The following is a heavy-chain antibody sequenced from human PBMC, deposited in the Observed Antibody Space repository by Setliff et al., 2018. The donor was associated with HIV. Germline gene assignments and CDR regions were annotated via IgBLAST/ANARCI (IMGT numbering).Heavy chain of an antibody. CDR3: ARTRGYTYGYIDS. CDR1: GGSVNDFY. Sequence: SETLSLTCTVSGGSVNDFYCNWIRQPPGKGPEWIGYIHSSGSTIYNPSLKSRITISLDTSKEQFSLELSSATAADTAVYYCARTRGYTYGYIDSWAQGTLVTVSS. V-gene: IGHV4-4*09. J-gene: IGHJ4*02. D-gene: IGHD5-18*01. CDR2: IHSSGST.